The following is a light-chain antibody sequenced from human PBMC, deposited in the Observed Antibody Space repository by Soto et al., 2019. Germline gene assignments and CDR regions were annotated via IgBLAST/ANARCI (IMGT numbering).Light chain of an antibody. V-gene: IGKV1-9*01. CDR3: QQLNSYPRIT. CDR1: QGITSY. CDR2: AAS. Sequence: DIQLTQSPSFLSASVGDRVTITCRAGQGITSYLAWYQQKPGKAPKLLIYAASTLQSGVPSRFSGSGSGTEFTLTISILQPEDFATYYCQQLNSYPRITFGQGTRLEIK. J-gene: IGKJ5*01.